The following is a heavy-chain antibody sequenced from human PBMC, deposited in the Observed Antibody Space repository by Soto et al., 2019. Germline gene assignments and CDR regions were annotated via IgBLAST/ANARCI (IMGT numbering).Heavy chain of an antibody. CDR1: GFTFSSYW. Sequence: EVHLVESGGGLVQPGGSLRLSCAASGFTFSSYWMHWVRQAPGKGLVWVSRINSDGSSTSYADSVKGRFTISRDNAKNTLYLQMNSLRAEDTAVYYCARGGDYDFWSGYVYYFDYWGQGTLVTVSS. D-gene: IGHD3-3*01. V-gene: IGHV3-74*01. J-gene: IGHJ4*02. CDR2: INSDGSST. CDR3: ARGGDYDFWSGYVYYFDY.